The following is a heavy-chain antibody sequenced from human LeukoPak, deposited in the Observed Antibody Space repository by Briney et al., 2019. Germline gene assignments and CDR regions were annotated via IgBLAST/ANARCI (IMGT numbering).Heavy chain of an antibody. CDR2: IKQDGSEK. V-gene: IGHV3-7*01. CDR3: GREQSAYYVHAFDP. CDR1: TFTFNNYW. J-gene: IGHJ5*02. D-gene: IGHD3-3*01. Sequence: PGGSLRLSCAASTFTFNNYWMTWVRQAPGKGLEWVANIKQDGSEKYYADSVKGRFTISRDNSKNTLFLQMNSLRTDDTAVYYCGREQSAYYVHAFDPWGQGTLVTVSS.